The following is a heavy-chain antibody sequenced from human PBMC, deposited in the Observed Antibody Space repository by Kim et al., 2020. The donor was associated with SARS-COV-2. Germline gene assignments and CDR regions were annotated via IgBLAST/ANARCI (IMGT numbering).Heavy chain of an antibody. CDR1: GGSVSSGSYY. CDR3: VRASGVVHWFDP. CDR2: IYYSGST. D-gene: IGHD3-10*01. Sequence: SETLSLTCTVSGGSVSSGSYYWSWIRQPPGKGLEWIGYIYYSGSTNYNPSLKSRVTISVDTSKNQFSLKLSSVTAADTAVYYCVRASGVVHWFDPWPGNPGHRLL. V-gene: IGHV4-61*01. J-gene: IGHJ5*02.